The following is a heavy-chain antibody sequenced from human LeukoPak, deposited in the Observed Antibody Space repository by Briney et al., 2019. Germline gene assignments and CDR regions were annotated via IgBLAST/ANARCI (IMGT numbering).Heavy chain of an antibody. J-gene: IGHJ3*02. V-gene: IGHV5-51*01. CDR1: GYRFTSYW. CDR3: ARKAGQNAFDI. CDR2: IYPGDSDT. Sequence: GESLKISYKVSGYRFTSYWIGWVRQMPGKGLEWMGIIYPGDSDTRYSPSFQGQVTISVDKSISTASLQWSSLKASDTAMYYCARKAGQNAFDIWGQGTMVTVSS.